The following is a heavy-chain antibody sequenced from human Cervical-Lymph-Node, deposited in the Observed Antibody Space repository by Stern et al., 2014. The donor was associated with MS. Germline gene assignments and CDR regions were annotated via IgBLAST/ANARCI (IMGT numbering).Heavy chain of an antibody. CDR2: TIPIFGKE. CDR1: GGTFSNHV. CDR3: ARAAYSTSSYNY. D-gene: IGHD2/OR15-2a*01. V-gene: IGHV1-69*01. J-gene: IGHJ4*02. Sequence: QVQLMQSGAEVKKPGSSVKVSCKASGGTFSNHVISWVRQAPGQGLELMGGTIPIFGKEIYAQKFQGRVTINADETTHAALMELSSLRSEDTAVYYCARAAYSTSSYNYWGQGTLVTVSA.